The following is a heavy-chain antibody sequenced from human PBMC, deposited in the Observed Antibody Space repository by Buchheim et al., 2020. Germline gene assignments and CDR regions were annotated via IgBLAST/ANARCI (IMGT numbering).Heavy chain of an antibody. V-gene: IGHV4-31*03. CDR1: GGSISSGGTY. Sequence: QVQLQESGPGLVKPSQTLSLTCTVSGGSISSGGTYWTWIRQHPGKGLEWIAYIYYTGSTDYNPSLKSRVAISVETSKNQFSLTLSSVTAADTAVYYCARKRDYHGMDVWGQGTT. J-gene: IGHJ6*02. CDR2: IYYTGST. CDR3: ARKRDYHGMDV.